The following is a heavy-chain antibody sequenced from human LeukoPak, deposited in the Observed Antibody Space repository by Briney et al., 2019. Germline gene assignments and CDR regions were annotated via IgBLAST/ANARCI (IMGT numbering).Heavy chain of an antibody. Sequence: PGGSLRLSCAASGFTFRSYAMNWVRQAPGKGLEWVSGISDSGGSTYYADSVKGRFAISRDNSKNTLYLQMNSLRAEDTAVYYCTKDGWWLRGGWGQGTLVTVSS. J-gene: IGHJ4*02. CDR3: TKDGWWLRGG. CDR1: GFTFRSYA. CDR2: ISDSGGST. D-gene: IGHD5-12*01. V-gene: IGHV3-23*01.